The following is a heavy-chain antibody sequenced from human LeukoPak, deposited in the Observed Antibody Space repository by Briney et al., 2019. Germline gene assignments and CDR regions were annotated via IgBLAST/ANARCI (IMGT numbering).Heavy chain of an antibody. V-gene: IGHV1-2*02. J-gene: IGHJ2*01. CDR2: INPNSGGT. Sequence: ASVKVSCKASGYTFTGYYMHWVRQAPGQGLEWMGWINPNSGGTNYAQKFQGRVTMTRDTSISTAYMELSRLRSDDTAVYYCARDLGGDYKLSSWYFDLWGCGTLVTVSS. D-gene: IGHD4-17*01. CDR1: GYTFTGYY. CDR3: ARDLGGDYKLSSWYFDL.